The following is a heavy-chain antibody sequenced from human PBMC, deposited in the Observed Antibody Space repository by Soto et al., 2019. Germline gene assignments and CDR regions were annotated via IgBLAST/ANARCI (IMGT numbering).Heavy chain of an antibody. V-gene: IGHV4-30-2*01. CDR2: IYPSGSI. CDR1: GGSISSGGYS. Sequence: QLQLQESGSGLVKPSQTLSLTCAVSGGSISSGGYSWSWIRQPPGKGREGSGYIYPSGSIYYNPSLKSRVTLSVDMSKNQFSLKLSSVTAAGPAVYYCASVPDYWGQGTLVTVSS. CDR3: ASVPDY. J-gene: IGHJ4*02.